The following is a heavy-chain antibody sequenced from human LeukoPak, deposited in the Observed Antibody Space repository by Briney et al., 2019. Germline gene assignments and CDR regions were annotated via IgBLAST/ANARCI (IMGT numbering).Heavy chain of an antibody. Sequence: VASVKVSCKASGYTFTSYGISWVRQAPGQGLEWMGWISAYNGNTNYAQKLRGRVTMTTDTSTSTAYMELRSLRSDDTAVYYCARAYTGYSSSFNWFDPWGQGTLVTVSS. CDR3: ARAYTGYSSSFNWFDP. J-gene: IGHJ5*02. V-gene: IGHV1-18*01. CDR2: ISAYNGNT. CDR1: GYTFTSYG. D-gene: IGHD6-13*01.